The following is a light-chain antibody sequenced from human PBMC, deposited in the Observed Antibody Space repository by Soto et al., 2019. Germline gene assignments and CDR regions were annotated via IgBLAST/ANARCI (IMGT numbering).Light chain of an antibody. CDR2: QDS. V-gene: IGLV3-1*01. CDR3: QAWDSSTAFYV. J-gene: IGLJ1*01. Sequence: SYELTQPPSVSVSPGQTASITCSGDKLGDKYACWYRQKPGQSPVLVIYQDSKRPSGIPERFSGSNSGNTATLTISGTQAMDEADYYCQAWDSSTAFYVFGTGTKLTVL. CDR1: KLGDKY.